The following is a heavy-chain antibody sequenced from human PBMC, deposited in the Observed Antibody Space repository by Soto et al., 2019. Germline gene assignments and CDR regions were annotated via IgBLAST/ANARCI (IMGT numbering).Heavy chain of an antibody. CDR1: GGSISGYY. CDR2: IYYDGTI. CDR3: ARHLTYCSAGSCYSDFPYYGMDV. J-gene: IGHJ6*02. D-gene: IGHD2-15*01. V-gene: IGHV4-59*08. Sequence: PSETLSLTCTVSGGSISGYYWAWVRQPPERGLEWIGFIYYDGTISSNPSLNSRVTLSVDTSKNQFSLKLNSVAAADTAVYYCARHLTYCSAGSCYSDFPYYGMDVWGQGTTVTVSS.